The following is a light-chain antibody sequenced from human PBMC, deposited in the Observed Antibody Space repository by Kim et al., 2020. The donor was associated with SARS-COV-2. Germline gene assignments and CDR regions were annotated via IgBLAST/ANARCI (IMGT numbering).Light chain of an antibody. J-gene: IGLJ1*01. CDR1: SSDIGNYDF. Sequence: GQSVTSSCTGSSSDIGNYDFVSWFQQHPGRAPKLIIYGVTKRPSGVPDRFSGSKSANTASLTVSGLQADDEADYYCCSYAGSHTYVFGTGTKVTVL. CDR3: CSYAGSHTYV. CDR2: GVT. V-gene: IGLV2-11*03.